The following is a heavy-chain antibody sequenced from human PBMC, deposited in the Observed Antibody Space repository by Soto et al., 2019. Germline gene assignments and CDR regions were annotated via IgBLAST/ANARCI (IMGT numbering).Heavy chain of an antibody. Sequence: QEQLVQSGGEVKKPGASVKVSCKASGYTFTSYGISWVRQAPGQGLEWMGWISAYNGDTNYAQKHQDRLTLTTDTSTTTAYMELRSLRSDDTAVYYCARWGPYYYGSGSYCFDLWGRGTLVTVSS. CDR3: ARWGPYYYGSGSYCFDL. CDR1: GYTFTSYG. CDR2: ISAYNGDT. J-gene: IGHJ2*01. D-gene: IGHD3-10*01. V-gene: IGHV1-18*01.